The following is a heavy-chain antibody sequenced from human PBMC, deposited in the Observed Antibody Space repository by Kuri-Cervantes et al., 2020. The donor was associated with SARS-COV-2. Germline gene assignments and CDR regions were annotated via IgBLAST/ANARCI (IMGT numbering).Heavy chain of an antibody. V-gene: IGHV1-69*05. CDR2: IIPIFGTA. D-gene: IGHD5-18*01. J-gene: IGHJ6*03. CDR3: ARVITALYYYYYMDV. CDR1: GGTFSNYA. Sequence: SVKVSCKASGGTFSNYAISWVRQAPGQGLEWMGGIIPIFGTANYAQKFQGRVTITTDESTSTAYMELSSLRSEDTALYHCARVITALYYYYYMDVWGKGTTVTVSS.